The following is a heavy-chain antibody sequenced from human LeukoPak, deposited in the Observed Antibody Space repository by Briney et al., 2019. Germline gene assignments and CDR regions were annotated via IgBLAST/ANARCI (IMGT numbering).Heavy chain of an antibody. Sequence: PSETLSLTCTVSGGSISSYYWSWIRQPPGKGLEWIGYIYSSGSTDYNPSLKSRVTISVDTSKNHFSLKLSSVYAADTAVYYCARYGNNWSFDYWGQGTLVTVSS. CDR2: IYSSGST. CDR3: ARYGNNWSFDY. D-gene: IGHD1-1*01. CDR1: GGSISSYY. V-gene: IGHV4-59*08. J-gene: IGHJ4*02.